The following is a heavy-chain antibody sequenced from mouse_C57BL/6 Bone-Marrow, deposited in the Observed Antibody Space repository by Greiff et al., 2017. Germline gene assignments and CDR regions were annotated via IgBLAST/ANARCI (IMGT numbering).Heavy chain of an antibody. CDR1: GYTFTSYW. Sequence: QVLLQQPGAELVKPGASVKLSCTASGYTFTSYWMHWVQQRPGQGLEWIGMIHPNSGSTNYTEKFKSQATLTVDKSTSPAYMQLSRLTAEDSTVYCCARSRLAYWGQGTLVTVSA. CDR3: ARSRLAY. CDR2: IHPNSGST. J-gene: IGHJ3*01. V-gene: IGHV1-64*01.